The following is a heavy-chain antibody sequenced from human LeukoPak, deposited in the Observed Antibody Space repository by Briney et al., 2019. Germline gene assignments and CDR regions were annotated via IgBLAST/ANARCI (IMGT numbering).Heavy chain of an antibody. CDR2: MNPNSRNT. V-gene: IGHV1-8*01. CDR1: GYTFTSYD. CDR3: ARDEVVAAPNYFGMVV. D-gene: IGHD2-15*01. J-gene: IGHJ6*02. Sequence: ASVNVSCKASGYTFTSYDVNWVRQATGQGLEWMGWMNPNSRNTGLAQKFQGRVTLTRDTSLSTAYMELSNLRSDDTAMYYCARDEVVAAPNYFGMVVWGQGTTVSVSS.